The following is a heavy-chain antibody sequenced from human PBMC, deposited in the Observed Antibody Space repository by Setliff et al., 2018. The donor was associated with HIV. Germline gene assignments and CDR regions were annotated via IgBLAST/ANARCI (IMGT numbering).Heavy chain of an antibody. CDR3: ARGTEVGATGF. CDR2: VSYTGST. Sequence: KASETLSLTCTISGASINSGRYYWGWIRQPPGKGLEWIGSVSYTGSTSYNPSLRSRVTISVDTSRNQFSLKVTSVSAADTAVYYCARGTEVGATGFWGQGTLVTVSS. CDR1: GASINSGRYY. J-gene: IGHJ4*02. D-gene: IGHD3-16*01. V-gene: IGHV4-39*01.